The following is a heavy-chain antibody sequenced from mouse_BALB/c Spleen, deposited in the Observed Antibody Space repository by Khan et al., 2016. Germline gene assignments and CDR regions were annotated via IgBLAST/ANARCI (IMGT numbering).Heavy chain of an antibody. J-gene: IGHJ4*01. D-gene: IGHD2-14*01. CDR1: GFTFTTYA. CDR2: FNCDGSST. Sequence: EVELVESGGGFVQPGGSLELSCAASGFTFTTYAMSWVRQTPDKRLELVATFNCDGSSTYYADTVKGRFTISRDNAKNTLYLQMSRLKSEDTAMYYCARVRHTMDYWGRGTSVTVSS. CDR3: ARVRHTMDY. V-gene: IGHV5-6-3*01.